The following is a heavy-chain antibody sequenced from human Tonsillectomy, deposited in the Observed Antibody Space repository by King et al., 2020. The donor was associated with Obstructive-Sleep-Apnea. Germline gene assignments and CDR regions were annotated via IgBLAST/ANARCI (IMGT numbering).Heavy chain of an antibody. CDR1: GYSISSGYY. CDR3: ARIDYDSTAYFDY. D-gene: IGHD3-22*01. CDR2: IYHSGST. Sequence: LQESGPGLVKPSETLSLTCTVSGYSISSGYYWGWIRPPPGKGLEWIGSIYHSGSTYYNPSLKSRVTISVDTSKNQFSLKLSSVTAADTAVYYCARIDYDSTAYFDYWGQGTLVTVSS. V-gene: IGHV4-38-2*02. J-gene: IGHJ4*02.